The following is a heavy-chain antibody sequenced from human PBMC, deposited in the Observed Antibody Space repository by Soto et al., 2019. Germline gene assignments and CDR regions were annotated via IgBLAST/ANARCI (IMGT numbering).Heavy chain of an antibody. Sequence: ESLNITCKGSGYNFAGYWIALVRQLPGKGLELMGIIYPSESDTRYRTSFQGQVTISADKSISSAYLPWSSLRASDTAMYYCARGGVSTRTFDYRGKGTPVSIYS. CDR3: ARGGVSTRTFDY. CDR1: GYNFAGYW. CDR2: IYPSESDT. J-gene: IGHJ4*02. V-gene: IGHV5-51*01. D-gene: IGHD3-3*01.